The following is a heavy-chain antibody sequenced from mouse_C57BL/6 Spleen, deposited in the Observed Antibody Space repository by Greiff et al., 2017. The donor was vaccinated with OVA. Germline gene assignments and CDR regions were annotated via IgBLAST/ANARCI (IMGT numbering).Heavy chain of an antibody. Sequence: QVQLQQPGAELVKPGASVKLSCKASGYTFTSYWMHWVKQRPGQGLEWIGMIHPNSGSTNYNEKFKSKATLTVDKSSSTAYMQLSSLTSEDSAVYYCAREGAYDYDYAMDYWGQGTSVTVSS. V-gene: IGHV1-64*01. CDR3: AREGAYDYDYAMDY. D-gene: IGHD2-4*01. CDR2: IHPNSGST. CDR1: GYTFTSYW. J-gene: IGHJ4*01.